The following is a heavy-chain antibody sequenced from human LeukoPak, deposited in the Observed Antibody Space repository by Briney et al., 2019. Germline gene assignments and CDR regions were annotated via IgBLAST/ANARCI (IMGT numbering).Heavy chain of an antibody. CDR1: GGSVSNYY. CDR3: ARAGSYFYYGMDV. Sequence: SETLSLTCTVSGGSVSNYYWSWIRQPPGKGLEWIGYIYYSGHTTYNPSLKSRVTISVDTSKNQFPLKLSSVTAADTAVYYCARAGSYFYYGMDVWGQGTTVTVSS. CDR2: IYYSGHT. J-gene: IGHJ6*02. V-gene: IGHV4-59*02.